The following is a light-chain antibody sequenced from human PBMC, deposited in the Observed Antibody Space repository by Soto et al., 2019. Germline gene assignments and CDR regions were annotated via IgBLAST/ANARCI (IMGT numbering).Light chain of an antibody. CDR1: SSDVGGYKY. J-gene: IGLJ2*01. CDR3: SSYAGSNNYVL. V-gene: IGLV2-8*01. CDR2: DVS. Sequence: QSALTQPPSASGSPGQSVTISCTGTSSDVGGYKYVSWYQQHPGKAPKLMIYDVSKRPSGVPDRFSGSKSGNTASLTVSGLQAEDEADYYCSSYAGSNNYVLFGGGTKLT.